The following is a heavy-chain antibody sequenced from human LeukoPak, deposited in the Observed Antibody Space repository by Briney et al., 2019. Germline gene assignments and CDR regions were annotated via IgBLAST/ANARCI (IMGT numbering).Heavy chain of an antibody. V-gene: IGHV3-21*04. J-gene: IGHJ3*02. CDR3: AKDHSSSWYFDAFDI. CDR1: GFTFSSYS. CDR2: ISSSSSYI. Sequence: AGGSLRLSCAASGFTFSSYSMNWVRQAPGKGLEWVSSISSSSSYIYYADSVKGRFTISRDNAKNSLYLQMNSLRAEDTAVYYCAKDHSSSWYFDAFDIWGQGTMVTVSS. D-gene: IGHD6-13*01.